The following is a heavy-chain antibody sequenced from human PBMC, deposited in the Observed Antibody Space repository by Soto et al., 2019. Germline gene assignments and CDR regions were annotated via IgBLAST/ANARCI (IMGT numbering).Heavy chain of an antibody. J-gene: IGHJ6*02. CDR3: ARDLFRRGLYYRMDV. V-gene: IGHV3-74*01. CDR1: GFTFSSYW. CDR2: INSDGSST. Sequence: GGSLRLSCAASGFTFSSYWMHWVRQAPGKGLVWVSRINSDGSSTSYADSVKGRFTISRDNAKNTLYLQMNSLRAEDTAVYYCARDLFRRGLYYRMDVWGQGTTVTVSS. D-gene: IGHD2-21*01.